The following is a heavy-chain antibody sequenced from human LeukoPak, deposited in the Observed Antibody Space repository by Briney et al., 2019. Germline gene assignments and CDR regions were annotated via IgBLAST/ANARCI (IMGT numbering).Heavy chain of an antibody. V-gene: IGHV4-39*07. CDR1: GGSISSSSYY. CDR3: ARDVPARYDFWSGYYKYYFDY. D-gene: IGHD3-3*01. Sequence: ASETLSLTCTVSGGSISSSSYYWGWIRQPPGKGLEWIGSIYYSGSTYYNPSLKSRVTISVDTSKNQFSLKLSSVTAADTAMYYCARDVPARYDFWSGYYKYYFDYWGQGTLVTVSS. J-gene: IGHJ4*02. CDR2: IYYSGST.